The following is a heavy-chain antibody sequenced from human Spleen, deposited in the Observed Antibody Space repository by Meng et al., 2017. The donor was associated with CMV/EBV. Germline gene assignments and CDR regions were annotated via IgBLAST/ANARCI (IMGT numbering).Heavy chain of an antibody. CDR1: GFTFTTYG. CDR3: ARLPLGYCSSITCYKFDY. Sequence: GGSLRLSCAASGFTFTTYGMHWVRQAPGKGLEWVAFIRYDGSNKYYADSVKGRFTNSRDNAKNSLYLQMNSLRAEDTSVYYCARLPLGYCSSITCYKFDYWGQGTLVTVSS. CDR2: IRYDGSNK. V-gene: IGHV3-30*02. D-gene: IGHD2-2*02. J-gene: IGHJ4*02.